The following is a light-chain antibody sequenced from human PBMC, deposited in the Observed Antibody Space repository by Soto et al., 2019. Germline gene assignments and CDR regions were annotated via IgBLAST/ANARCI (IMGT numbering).Light chain of an antibody. CDR3: QQYNSWPLT. CDR1: QSISDN. CDR2: GTS. Sequence: VMTQSPATLSVAPGERATLYCRASQSISDNVAWYQQKPGQAPRFLISGTSSRGTGAPDRFGASGSGTDFTLTISGLQAEDVAVYFCQQYNSWPLTFGGGTKVEIK. V-gene: IGKV3-15*01. J-gene: IGKJ4*01.